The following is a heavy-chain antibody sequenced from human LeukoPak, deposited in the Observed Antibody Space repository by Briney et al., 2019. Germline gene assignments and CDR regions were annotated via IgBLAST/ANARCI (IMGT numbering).Heavy chain of an antibody. V-gene: IGHV3-30*02. D-gene: IGHD6-13*01. CDR1: GFTFSSYG. Sequence: PGGSLRLSCAASGFTFSSYGMHWVRQALGEGLEWVALIRYDGSNKYYADSVKGRFTISRDNSKNTLYLQMNSLRADDTAVYYCTKDPSSRYNYYYYMDVWGKGTTVTVSS. CDR2: IRYDGSNK. J-gene: IGHJ6*03. CDR3: TKDPSSRYNYYYYMDV.